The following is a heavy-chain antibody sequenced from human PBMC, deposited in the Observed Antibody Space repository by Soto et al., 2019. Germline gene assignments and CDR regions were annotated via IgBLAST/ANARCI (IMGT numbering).Heavy chain of an antibody. J-gene: IGHJ6*02. D-gene: IGHD4-4*01. CDR3: ARHSSNVRSSYAAMDA. CDR1: GYPFTDYW. CDR2: IYPGDSDT. Sequence: PGASLKISCKGSGYPFTDYWIGWVPQLPGKGLGWMGIIYPGDSDTRFSPSFQGHFTITVYKSTNIAYLPWNTLRASDTAMYYCARHSSNVRSSYAAMDAWGEGTRVTV. V-gene: IGHV5-51*01.